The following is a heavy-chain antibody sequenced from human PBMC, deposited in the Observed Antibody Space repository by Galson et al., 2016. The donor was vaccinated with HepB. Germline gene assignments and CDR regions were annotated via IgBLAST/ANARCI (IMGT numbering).Heavy chain of an antibody. CDR2: IWYDGSKK. V-gene: IGHV3-33*01. J-gene: IGHJ6*02. D-gene: IGHD6-6*01. Sequence: SLRLSCAASGFTFSNYGMHWVRQAPGKGPEWVALIWYDGSKKYYAESVKGRLTISRDNSKNTLDLQMNSLRAEDTAVYYCARDGIPSPQDIGGRLPPPYYYGMDVWGQGTAVTVSS. CDR3: ARDGIPSPQDIGGRLPPPYYYGMDV. CDR1: GFTFSNYG.